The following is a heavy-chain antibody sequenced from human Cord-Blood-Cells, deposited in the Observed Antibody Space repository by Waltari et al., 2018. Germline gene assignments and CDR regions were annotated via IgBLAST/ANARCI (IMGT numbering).Heavy chain of an antibody. CDR2: INPNSGGT. CDR1: GYTFPGYH. V-gene: IGHV1-2*02. D-gene: IGHD2-15*01. J-gene: IGHJ4*02. CDR3: ARVSCSGGSCYFDY. Sequence: QVPRVQSGAGVEKPAAPVKVSRKAPGYTFPGYHSPLLRQSPGQGLEWMGWINPNSGGTNYAQKFQGRVTMTRDTSISTAYMELSRLRSDDTAVYYCARVSCSGGSCYFDYWGQGTLVTVSS.